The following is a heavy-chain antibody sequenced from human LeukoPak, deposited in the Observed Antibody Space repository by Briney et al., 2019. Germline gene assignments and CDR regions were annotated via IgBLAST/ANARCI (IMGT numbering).Heavy chain of an antibody. D-gene: IGHD2-15*01. CDR2: ISSGSTYI. CDR1: GFTLNSYS. V-gene: IGHV3-21*01. CDR3: ARDQGVAALYSYYGMDV. J-gene: IGHJ6*02. Sequence: GGSLRLSCAASGFTLNSYSINWVRQAPGKGLEWVASISSGSTYIYYADSLKGRFTISRDNAKNSLYLQMNSLRAEDTAVYYCARDQGVAALYSYYGMDVWGQGTTVTVSS.